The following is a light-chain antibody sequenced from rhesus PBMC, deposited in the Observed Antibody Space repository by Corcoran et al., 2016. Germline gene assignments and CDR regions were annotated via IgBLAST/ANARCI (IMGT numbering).Light chain of an antibody. V-gene: IGKV1-25*01. Sequence: DIQMTQSPSSLSASVGDTVTITGRASQVISNNLAWYQQKPGKGPKFLIYNASTLQSGVPSRFSGSGAGTAFTLTISSLQPEDVATYYCQHGYGTPYSFGQGTKVQI. CDR3: QHGYGTPYS. CDR2: NAS. CDR1: QVISNN. J-gene: IGKJ2*01.